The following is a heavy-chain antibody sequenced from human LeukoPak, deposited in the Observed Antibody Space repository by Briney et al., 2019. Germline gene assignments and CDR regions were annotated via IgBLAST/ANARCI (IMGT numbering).Heavy chain of an antibody. Sequence: PSETLSLTCTVSRGSISGSIRSYYWSWLRQPPGKGLEWIGYISSSGSVNDNPSLRSRVTISVDTSKHQFFLKLSSVSAAYTAVYYCARIPLGYSGAYDFDCWGQGALVTVS. J-gene: IGHJ4*02. V-gene: IGHV4-4*09. D-gene: IGHD5-12*01. CDR2: ISSSGSV. CDR3: ARIPLGYSGAYDFDC. CDR1: RGSISGSIRSYY.